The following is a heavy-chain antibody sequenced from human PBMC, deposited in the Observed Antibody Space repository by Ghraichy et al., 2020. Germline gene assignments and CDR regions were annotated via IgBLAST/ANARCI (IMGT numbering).Heavy chain of an antibody. Sequence: SQTLSLTCTVSGGSISSSSYYWGWIRQPPGKGLEWIGSIYYSGSTYYNPSLKSRVTISVDTSKNQFSLKLSSVTAADTAVYYCASRNYDFWSGYRQPTTPPDYWGQGTLVTVSS. CDR1: GGSISSSSYY. V-gene: IGHV4-39*01. D-gene: IGHD3-3*01. CDR2: IYYSGST. J-gene: IGHJ4*02. CDR3: ASRNYDFWSGYRQPTTPPDY.